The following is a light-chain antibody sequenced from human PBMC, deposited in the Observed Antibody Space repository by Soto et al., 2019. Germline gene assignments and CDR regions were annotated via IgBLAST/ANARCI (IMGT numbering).Light chain of an antibody. CDR2: ELI. CDR1: SSDVGAYTY. V-gene: IGLV2-14*01. J-gene: IGLJ1*01. Sequence: QSVLTQPASVSGSPGQSITISCTGTSSDVGAYTYVSWYQHHPGKAPKLMIYELINRPSGVSARFSGSKSGNTASLTISGLQAEDEADYYCSSYTRSSTLYVFGTGTKVTVL. CDR3: SSYTRSSTLYV.